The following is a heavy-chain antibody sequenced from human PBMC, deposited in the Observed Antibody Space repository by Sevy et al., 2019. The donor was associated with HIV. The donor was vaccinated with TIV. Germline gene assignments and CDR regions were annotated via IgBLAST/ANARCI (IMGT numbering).Heavy chain of an antibody. CDR3: TTGFPGEYPECGGVRCQTDYFAH. D-gene: IGHD2-21*01. CDR1: GYTLTKLS. J-gene: IGHJ4*02. V-gene: IGHV1-24*01. Sequence: ASVKVSCKLSGYTLTKLSTHWVRQAPGKGLEWMGGFDPEDDETIYKQNFQGRITMTEDPSTDTAYMELNSLKSEDTAVYYCTTGFPGEYPECGGVRCQTDYFAHWGQGTLVTVSS. CDR2: FDPEDDET.